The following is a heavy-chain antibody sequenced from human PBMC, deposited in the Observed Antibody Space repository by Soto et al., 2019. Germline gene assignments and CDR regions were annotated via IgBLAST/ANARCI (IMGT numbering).Heavy chain of an antibody. J-gene: IGHJ4*02. CDR1: GGTFSSYT. CDR2: IIPILGIA. CDR3: ARRYSSGSFDY. D-gene: IGHD6-19*01. Sequence: QVQLVQSGAEVKKPGSSVKVSCKASGGTFSSYTISWVRQAPGQGLEWMGRIIPILGIANYAQKFQGRVTITADKSTSTAYMELSSPRSEDTAVYYCARRYSSGSFDYWGQGTLVTVSS. V-gene: IGHV1-69*02.